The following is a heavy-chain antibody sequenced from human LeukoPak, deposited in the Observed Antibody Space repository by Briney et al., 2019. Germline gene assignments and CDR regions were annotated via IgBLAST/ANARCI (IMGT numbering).Heavy chain of an antibody. CDR3: ARDQGSGWYSMGY. CDR2: ISYDGSTK. CDR1: GFTFSTYA. J-gene: IGHJ4*02. V-gene: IGHV3-30-3*01. Sequence: PGGSLRLSCAASGFTFSTYAMHWDRQAPGKGLEWVAVISYDGSTKYHADSVKGRFTISRDNSKNTLYLQMHSLRAEDTALYYCARDQGSGWYSMGYWGQGTLVTVSS. D-gene: IGHD6-19*01.